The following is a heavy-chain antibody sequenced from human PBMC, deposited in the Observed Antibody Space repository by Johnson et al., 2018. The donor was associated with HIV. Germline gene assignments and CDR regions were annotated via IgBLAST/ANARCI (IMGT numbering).Heavy chain of an antibody. V-gene: IGHV3-11*04. CDR3: AREAGTGAFDI. D-gene: IGHD6-19*01. J-gene: IGHJ3*02. Sequence: QVQLVEFGGGLIQPGGSLRLSCAASGFTVSSNYMSWVRQAPGKGLEWVSYISYSGSPIYYADSVKGRFTISRDNAKNSLYLQMNSLRAEDTAVYYCAREAGTGAFDIWGQGTMVTVSS. CDR1: GFTVSSNY. CDR2: ISYSGSPI.